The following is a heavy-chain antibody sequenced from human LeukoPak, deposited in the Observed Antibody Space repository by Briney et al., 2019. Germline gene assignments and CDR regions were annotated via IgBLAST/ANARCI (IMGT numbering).Heavy chain of an antibody. V-gene: IGHV1-46*01. CDR1: GYTSTSYY. CDR2: INPSGGST. J-gene: IGHJ3*02. CDR3: ARDHRGRAYCGGDCYSLAFDI. Sequence: ASVKVSCKASGYTSTSYYMHWVRQAPGQGLEWMGIINPSGGSTSYAQKFQGRVTMTRDTSTSTVYMELSSLRSGDTAVYYCARDHRGRAYCGGDCYSLAFDIWGQGTMVTVSS. D-gene: IGHD2-21*02.